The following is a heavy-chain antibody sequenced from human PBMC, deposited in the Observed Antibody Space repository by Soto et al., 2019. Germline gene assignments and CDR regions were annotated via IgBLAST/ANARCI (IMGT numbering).Heavy chain of an antibody. CDR2: INSDGSST. J-gene: IGHJ5*02. Sequence: GGSLRLSCAASGFTFSSYWMHWVRQAPGKGLVWVSRINSDGSSTSYADSVKGRFTISGDNAKNTLYLQMNSLRAEDTAVYYCARDIPLRRPFDPWGQGTLVTVSS. D-gene: IGHD3-10*01. V-gene: IGHV3-74*01. CDR3: ARDIPLRRPFDP. CDR1: GFTFSSYW.